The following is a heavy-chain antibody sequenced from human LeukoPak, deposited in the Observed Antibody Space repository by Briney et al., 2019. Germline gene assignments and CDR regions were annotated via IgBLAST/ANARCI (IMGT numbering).Heavy chain of an antibody. CDR1: VYIFTNYF. CDR3: ARDHASSPAARLDY. Sequence: ASVKVSCKASVYIFTNYFMHWVGQAPGQGLEWLGWISAYNGNTNFAQKLQGRVSMTTDTSTSTAYMELRSLRSDDTAVYYCARDHASSPAARLDYWGQGTLVTVSS. D-gene: IGHD6-6*01. V-gene: IGHV1-18*04. CDR2: ISAYNGNT. J-gene: IGHJ4*02.